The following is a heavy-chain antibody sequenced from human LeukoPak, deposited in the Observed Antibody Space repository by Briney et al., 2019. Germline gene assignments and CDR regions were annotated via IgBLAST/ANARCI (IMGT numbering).Heavy chain of an antibody. CDR2: INPNSGGT. Sequence: ASVKVSCKASGYTFTGYYMHWVRQAPGQGLEWMGRINPNSGGTNYAQKFQGRVTMTRDTSISTAYMELSRLRSDGTAVYYCARGAYIVVVTANLPYDWFDPWGQGTLVTVSS. V-gene: IGHV1-2*06. CDR1: GYTFTGYY. CDR3: ARGAYIVVVTANLPYDWFDP. D-gene: IGHD2-21*02. J-gene: IGHJ5*02.